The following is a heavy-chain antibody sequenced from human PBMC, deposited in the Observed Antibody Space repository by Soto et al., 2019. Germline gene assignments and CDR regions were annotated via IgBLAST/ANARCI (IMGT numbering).Heavy chain of an antibody. D-gene: IGHD2-2*02. CDR2: INPNSGGT. V-gene: IGHV1-2*04. J-gene: IGHJ4*02. CDR1: GTTSPAT. CDR3: ARGRGRYCSSTSCYTSVYHFDY. Sequence: ASVKVSCKALGTTSPATIWTGCGRPLGQGLGGLGWINPNSGGTNYAQKFQGWVTMTRDTSISTAYMELSRLRSDDTAVYYCARGRGRYCSSTSCYTSVYHFDYWGQGTLVTVSS.